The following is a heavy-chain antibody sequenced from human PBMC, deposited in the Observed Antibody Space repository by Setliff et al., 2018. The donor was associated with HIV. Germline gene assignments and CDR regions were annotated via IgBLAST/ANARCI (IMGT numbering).Heavy chain of an antibody. D-gene: IGHD5-12*01. Sequence: GGSLRLSCAASGFIFSDYGIHWVRQAPGKELEWGAVVWYDGSNKNYADTVKGRFTISRDNSKNTLYLQMSSLRADDTAVYYCARGVDSYMDVWGKGTTVTVSS. CDR1: GFIFSDYG. V-gene: IGHV3-33*01. J-gene: IGHJ6*03. CDR2: VWYDGSNK. CDR3: ARGVDSYMDV.